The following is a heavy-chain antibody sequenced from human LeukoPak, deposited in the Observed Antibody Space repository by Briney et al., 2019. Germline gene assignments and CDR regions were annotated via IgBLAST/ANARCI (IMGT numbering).Heavy chain of an antibody. CDR2: IIPIFGTA. CDR3: AAPDYGDWGYAFDI. CDR1: GGTFSSYA. D-gene: IGHD4-17*01. Sequence: GSSVKVSCKASGGTFSSYAISWVRQAPGQGLEWMGRIIPIFGTANYAQKFQGRVTITTDESTSTAYMELNSLRSEDTAVYYCAAPDYGDWGYAFDIWGQGTMVTVSS. J-gene: IGHJ3*02. V-gene: IGHV1-69*05.